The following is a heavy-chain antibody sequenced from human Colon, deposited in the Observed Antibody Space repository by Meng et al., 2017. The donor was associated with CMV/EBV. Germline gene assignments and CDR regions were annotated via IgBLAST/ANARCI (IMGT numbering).Heavy chain of an antibody. CDR3: AQPGGYGDYGMDV. D-gene: IGHD4-17*01. CDR2: VNHRGTTI. CDR1: GFTFSSYE. Sequence: GGSLRLSCAASGFTFSSYEMNWVRQAPGMGLEWVAYVNHRGTTIFYADSVKGRFTISRDNAKNSLYLQMNSLRAEDTAVYYCAQPGGYGDYGMDVWGQGTTVTVSS. J-gene: IGHJ6*02. V-gene: IGHV3-48*03.